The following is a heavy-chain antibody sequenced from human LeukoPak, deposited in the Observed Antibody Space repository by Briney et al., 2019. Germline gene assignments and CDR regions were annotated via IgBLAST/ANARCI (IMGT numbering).Heavy chain of an antibody. J-gene: IGHJ4*02. CDR1: GFTFSDSY. V-gene: IGHV3-11*01. CDR3: ARGKYSFDY. Sequence: PGGSLRLSCAASGFTFSDSYMSWIRQAPGKGLEYISYISSSGSTIYYADSVKGRFTLSRDNAKNPLSLEMNSLRAEDTAAYYCARGKYSFDYWGQGTLVTVSS. CDR2: ISSSGSTI.